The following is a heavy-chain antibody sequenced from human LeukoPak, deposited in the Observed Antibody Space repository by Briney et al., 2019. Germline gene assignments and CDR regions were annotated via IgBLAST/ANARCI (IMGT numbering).Heavy chain of an antibody. J-gene: IGHJ2*01. D-gene: IGHD6-6*01. Sequence: SETLSLTCTVSGGSISSGDYYWSWIRQPPGKGLEWIGYIYYSGSTYYNPSLKSRVTISVDTSKNQFSPKLSSVTAADTAMYYCAREPYSSSPSVEYFDLWGRGTLVTVSS. CDR3: AREPYSSSPSVEYFDL. CDR1: GGSISSGDYY. V-gene: IGHV4-30-4*08. CDR2: IYYSGST.